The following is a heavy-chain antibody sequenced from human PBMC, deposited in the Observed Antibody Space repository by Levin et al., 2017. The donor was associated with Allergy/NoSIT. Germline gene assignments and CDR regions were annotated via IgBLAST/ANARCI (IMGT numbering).Heavy chain of an antibody. Sequence: NPGGSLRLSCAASGFTFNKYSMNWVRQAPGKGLEWVSSISSSSNQRRYSDSLKGRFTISRDNAKNSLFLQINTVRAEDTAVYYCAREGRSGYYALDYWGQGTLVTVSS. V-gene: IGHV3-21*01. CDR2: ISSSSNQR. CDR3: AREGRSGYYALDY. J-gene: IGHJ4*02. CDR1: GFTFNKYS. D-gene: IGHD3-3*01.